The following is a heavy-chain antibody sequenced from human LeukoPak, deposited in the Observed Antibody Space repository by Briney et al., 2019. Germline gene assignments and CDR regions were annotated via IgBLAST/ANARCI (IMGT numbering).Heavy chain of an antibody. CDR1: GGSINSYF. CDR2: IYYSGSI. CDR3: AKNEYNTSPGRYNWFDP. V-gene: IGHV4-59*01. D-gene: IGHD3-10*01. J-gene: IGHJ5*02. Sequence: SETLSLTCTVSGGSINSYFWSWIRQPPGKGLEGIGYIYYSGSINYNPSLKSRVTISVDTSKNQFSLKLSSVTAADTAVYYCAKNEYNTSPGRYNWFDPWGQGTLVTISS.